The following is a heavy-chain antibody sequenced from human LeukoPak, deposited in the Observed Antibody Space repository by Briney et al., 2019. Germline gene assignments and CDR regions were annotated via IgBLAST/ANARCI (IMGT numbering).Heavy chain of an antibody. CDR2: INHSGST. Sequence: SETLSLTCAVSGGSFSGYYWSWIRQPPGKGLEWIGEINHSGSTNYNPSLKSRVTISVDTSKNQFSLKLSSVTAADTAVYYCARAVSSSSTVDYWGQGTLVTVSS. CDR1: GGSFSGYY. J-gene: IGHJ4*02. CDR3: ARAVSSSSTVDY. V-gene: IGHV4-34*01. D-gene: IGHD6-13*01.